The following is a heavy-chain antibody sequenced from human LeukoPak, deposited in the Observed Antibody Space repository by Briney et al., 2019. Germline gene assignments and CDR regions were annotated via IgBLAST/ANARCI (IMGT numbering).Heavy chain of an antibody. Sequence: PSETPSLTCTVSGGSISGQYWSLIRQPPGKGLEWIGYIYYTGITKYNPSLKSRVTISVDTSKNQFSLRLTSVTAADTAVYYCARVSFHYHSGNYGWYFDSWGQGTLVTVSS. V-gene: IGHV4-59*11. D-gene: IGHD3-10*01. CDR1: GGSISGQY. CDR3: ARVSFHYHSGNYGWYFDS. J-gene: IGHJ4*02. CDR2: IYYTGIT.